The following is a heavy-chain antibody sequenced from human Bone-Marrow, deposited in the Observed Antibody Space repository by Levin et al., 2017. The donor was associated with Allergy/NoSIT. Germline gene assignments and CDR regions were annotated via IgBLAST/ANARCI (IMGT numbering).Heavy chain of an antibody. CDR1: GYSFTGEY. Sequence: GESLKISCKVSGYSFTGEYLHWVRQAPGQRLEWMGWIYPKSGETKYAQRFQGRVTMTADASIATVYMILSRLRSDDTAVYYCVRGWYVDGESCDHGGCWGQGTHITVSS. V-gene: IGHV1-2*02. J-gene: IGHJ4*02. D-gene: IGHD3-9*01. CDR2: IYPKSGET. CDR3: VRGWYVDGESCDHGGC.